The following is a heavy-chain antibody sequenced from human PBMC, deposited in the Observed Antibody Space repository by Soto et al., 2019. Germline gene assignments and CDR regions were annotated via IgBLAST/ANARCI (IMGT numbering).Heavy chain of an antibody. CDR1: KFTFSYYG. Sequence: SLRLSCAASKFTFSYYGMHWVRQAPGKGLEWVAVISYEGSNKYYADPVKGRFTISRDNSKNTLYLEMNGLRTEDTAVYYCAKPISISGVIIDAFDVWGQGTMVTVSS. CDR3: AKPISISGVIIDAFDV. V-gene: IGHV3-30*18. D-gene: IGHD3-3*01. CDR2: ISYEGSNK. J-gene: IGHJ3*01.